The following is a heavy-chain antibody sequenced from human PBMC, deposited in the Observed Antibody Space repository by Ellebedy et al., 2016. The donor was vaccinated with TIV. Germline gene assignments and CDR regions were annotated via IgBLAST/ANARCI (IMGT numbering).Heavy chain of an antibody. CDR3: ARDPALPRGRFDP. CDR1: GGSISDSDYY. J-gene: IGHJ5*02. Sequence: MPGGSLRLSCTVSGGSISDSDYYWDWIRQPPGKGLEWIGSIHYRGRTYYNPSLKSRVTISVDTSKNQFSRNLRSVTAADTAVDYCARDPALPRGRFDPWGQGTLVTVSS. CDR2: IHYRGRT. V-gene: IGHV4-39*07.